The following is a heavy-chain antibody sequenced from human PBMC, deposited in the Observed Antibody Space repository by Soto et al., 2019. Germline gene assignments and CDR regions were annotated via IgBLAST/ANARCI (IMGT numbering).Heavy chain of an antibody. D-gene: IGHD2-15*01. V-gene: IGHV3-53*04. CDR1: GFTVSSNY. Sequence: PGGSLRFSCAASGFTVSSNYMSWVRQAPGKGLEWVSVIYSGGSTYYADSVKGRFTISRHNSKNTLYLQMNSLRAEDTAVYYCARVLGYCSGGSCYDAFDIWGQGTMVTVSS. CDR3: ARVLGYCSGGSCYDAFDI. CDR2: IYSGGST. J-gene: IGHJ3*02.